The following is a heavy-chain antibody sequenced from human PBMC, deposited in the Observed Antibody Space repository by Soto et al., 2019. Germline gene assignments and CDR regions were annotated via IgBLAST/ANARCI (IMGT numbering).Heavy chain of an antibody. J-gene: IGHJ6*03. V-gene: IGHV1-8*01. Sequence: ASVKVSCKASGYTFTSYYLNWVRQATGQGLEWMGWMNPNSGNTGYAQKFQGRVTMTRNTSISTAYMELSSLRSEDTAVYYCARGPSVIYYYYYMDVWGKGTTVTVSS. CDR2: MNPNSGNT. CDR1: GYTFTSYY. CDR3: ARGPSVIYYYYYMDV.